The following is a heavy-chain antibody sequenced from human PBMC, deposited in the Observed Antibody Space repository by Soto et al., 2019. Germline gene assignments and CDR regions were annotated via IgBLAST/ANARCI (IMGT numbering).Heavy chain of an antibody. CDR3: ANGYYGSGSYYPIYYYYGMDV. J-gene: IGHJ6*02. V-gene: IGHV1-69*13. CDR1: GGTFSSYA. CDR2: IIPIFGTA. Sequence: SVKVSCKASGGTFSSYAISWVRQAPGQGLEWMGGIIPIFGTANYAQKFQGRVTITADESTSTAYMELSSLRSEDTAVYYCANGYYGSGSYYPIYYYYGMDVWGQGTTVTVSS. D-gene: IGHD3-10*01.